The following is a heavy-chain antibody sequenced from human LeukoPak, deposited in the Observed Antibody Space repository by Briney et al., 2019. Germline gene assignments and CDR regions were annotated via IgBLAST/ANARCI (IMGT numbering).Heavy chain of an antibody. CDR3: ARGQHFRLYDSSGYYPY. CDR2: VSATGYTT. D-gene: IGHD3-22*01. Sequence: GGSLRLSCVVSGFTLPYGMSWVRQAPGKGLEWISYVSATGYTTSYADSVKGRFTISRDNAKNTVFPQMDSLRADDTAVYYCARGQHFRLYDSSGYYPYWGQGTLVTVSS. J-gene: IGHJ4*02. CDR1: GFTLPYG. V-gene: IGHV3-23*01.